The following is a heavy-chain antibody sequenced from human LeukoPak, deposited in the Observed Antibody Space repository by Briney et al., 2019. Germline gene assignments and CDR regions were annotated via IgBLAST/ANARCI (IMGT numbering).Heavy chain of an antibody. J-gene: IGHJ4*02. D-gene: IGHD1-26*01. CDR1: GGTFSSYA. CDR2: IIPIFGTA. V-gene: IGHV1-69*05. CDR3: ARAWESGSYLDY. Sequence: SVKVSCKASGGTFSSYAISWVRQAPGQGLEWMGGIIPIFGTANYAQKFQGRVTITTDESTSTAYMELSSLRSEDTAVYYCARAWESGSYLDYWGQGTLVTVSS.